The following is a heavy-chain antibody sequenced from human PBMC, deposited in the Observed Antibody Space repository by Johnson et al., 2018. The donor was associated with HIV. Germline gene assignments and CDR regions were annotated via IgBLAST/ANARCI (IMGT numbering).Heavy chain of an antibody. CDR2: ISYDGSNK. CDR3: ARDQRGGYSYGDTFDF. V-gene: IGHV3-30-3*01. CDR1: GFTFSSYA. D-gene: IGHD5-18*01. J-gene: IGHJ3*01. Sequence: MQLVESGGGVVQPGRSLRLSCAASGFTFSSYAMHWVRQAPGKGLEWVAVISYDGSNKYYADSVKGRFTISRDNSKNTLYLQMNSLRAEDTAVYYCARDQRGGYSYGDTFDFWGQGTMVTVSS.